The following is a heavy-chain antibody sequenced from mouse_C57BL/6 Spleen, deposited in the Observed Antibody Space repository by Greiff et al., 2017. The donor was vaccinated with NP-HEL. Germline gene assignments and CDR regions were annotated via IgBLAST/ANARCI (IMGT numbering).Heavy chain of an antibody. V-gene: IGHV1-85*01. Sequence: QVHVKQSGPELVKPGASVKLSCKASGYTFTSYDINWVKQRPGQGLEWIGWIYPRDGSTKYNEKFKGKATLTVDTSSSTAYMELHSLTSEDSAVYFCARENDGYFLAYWGQGTLVTVSA. CDR2: IYPRDGST. CDR1: GYTFTSYD. CDR3: ARENDGYFLAY. D-gene: IGHD2-3*01. J-gene: IGHJ3*01.